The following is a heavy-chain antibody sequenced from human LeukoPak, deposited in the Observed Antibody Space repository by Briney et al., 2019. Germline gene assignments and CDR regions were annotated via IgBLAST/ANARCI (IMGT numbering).Heavy chain of an antibody. Sequence: SESLSLTCTVSGGSISSSSYYWGWIRQPPGKGLEWIGSIYYSGSTYYNPSLKSRVTISVDTSKNQFSLKLSSVTAADTAVYYCAGQDYGGNLRPAEYFQHWGQGTLVTVSS. D-gene: IGHD4-23*01. J-gene: IGHJ1*01. CDR2: IYYSGST. CDR3: AGQDYGGNLRPAEYFQH. V-gene: IGHV4-39*01. CDR1: GGSISSSSYY.